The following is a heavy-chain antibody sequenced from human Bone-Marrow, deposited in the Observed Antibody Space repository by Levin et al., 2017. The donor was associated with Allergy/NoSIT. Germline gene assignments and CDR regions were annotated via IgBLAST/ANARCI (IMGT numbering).Heavy chain of an antibody. J-gene: IGHJ6*02. Sequence: SETLSLTCTVSGGSISSGGYYWSWIRQHPGKGLEWIGYIYYSGSTYYNPSLKSRVTISVDTSKNQFSLKLSSVTAADTAVYYCARCTMARFYYYGMDVWGQGTTVTVSS. CDR3: ARCTMARFYYYGMDV. V-gene: IGHV4-31*03. CDR1: GGSISSGGYY. CDR2: IYYSGST. D-gene: IGHD3-10*01.